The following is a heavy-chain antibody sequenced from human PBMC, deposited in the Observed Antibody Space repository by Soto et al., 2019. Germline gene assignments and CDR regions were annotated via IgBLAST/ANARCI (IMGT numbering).Heavy chain of an antibody. D-gene: IGHD2-21*02. CDR1: GFTFSSYE. CDR3: ARVPSGVTGGHFDY. CDR2: ISSSGTTI. Sequence: EVQLVESGGGLVQPGGSLRLSCAASGFTFSSYEMNWVRQAPGTGLEWVSYISSSGTTIYYADYVKGRFTISRDNAKNSLYLQMNRLRAEDTAVYYCARVPSGVTGGHFDYWGQGTLVTVSS. V-gene: IGHV3-48*03. J-gene: IGHJ4*01.